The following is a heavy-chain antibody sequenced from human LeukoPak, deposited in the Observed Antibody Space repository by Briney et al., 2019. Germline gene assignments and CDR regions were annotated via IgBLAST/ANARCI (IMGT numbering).Heavy chain of an antibody. V-gene: IGHV1-2*02. Sequence: GASVKVSCKASGYTFTGYYMHWVRQAPGQGLEWMGWINPNSGGTNYAQKFQGRVTMTRDTSISTAYMELSSLRSDDTAVYYCARGSKGYSSTWPHAEFDYWGQGTLVTVSS. J-gene: IGHJ4*02. D-gene: IGHD6-13*01. CDR1: GYTFTGYY. CDR3: ARGSKGYSSTWPHAEFDY. CDR2: INPNSGGT.